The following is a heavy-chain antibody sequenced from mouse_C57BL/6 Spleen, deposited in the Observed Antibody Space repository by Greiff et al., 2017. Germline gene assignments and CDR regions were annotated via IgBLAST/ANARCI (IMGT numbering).Heavy chain of an antibody. CDR3: ARNGNYQYYFDY. CDR2: IYPGDGDT. D-gene: IGHD2-1*01. J-gene: IGHJ2*01. V-gene: IGHV1-82*01. Sequence: QVQLQQSGPELVKPGASVKISCKASGYAFSSSWMNWVKQRPGKGLEWIGRIYPGDGDTNYNGKFKGKATLTADKSSSTAYMQLSSLTSEDSAVYFCARNGNYQYYFDYWGQGTTLTVSS. CDR1: GYAFSSSW.